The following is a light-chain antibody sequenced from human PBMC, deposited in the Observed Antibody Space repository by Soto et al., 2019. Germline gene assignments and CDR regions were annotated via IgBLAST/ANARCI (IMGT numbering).Light chain of an antibody. Sequence: DIQVTQSPPTLSSSVGDRVTITCRASQTISTWMAWYQQKPGKAPKLLIYDASSLESGVPSRFSGSGSGTEFTLTISSLQPDDFATYHCQQYNSYSRTFGQGTKVDIK. CDR3: QQYNSYSRT. CDR2: DAS. V-gene: IGKV1-5*01. CDR1: QTISTW. J-gene: IGKJ1*01.